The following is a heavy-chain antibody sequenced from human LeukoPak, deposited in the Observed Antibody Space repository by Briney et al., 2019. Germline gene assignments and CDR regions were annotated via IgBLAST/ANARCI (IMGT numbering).Heavy chain of an antibody. CDR3: AREVAAAPNWFDP. V-gene: IGHV3-21*01. CDR2: ISSSSSYI. D-gene: IGHD2-15*01. J-gene: IGHJ5*02. CDR1: GFTFSSYS. Sequence: GGSLGLSCAASGFTFSSYSMNWVRQAPGKGLEWVSSISSSSSYIYYADSVKGRFTISRDNAKNSLYLQMNSLRAEDTAVYYCAREVAAAPNWFDPWGQGTLVTVSS.